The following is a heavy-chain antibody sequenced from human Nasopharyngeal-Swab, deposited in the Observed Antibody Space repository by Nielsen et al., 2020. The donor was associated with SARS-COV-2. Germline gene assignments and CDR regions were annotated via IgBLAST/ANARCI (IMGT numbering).Heavy chain of an antibody. V-gene: IGHV3-15*01. J-gene: IGHJ6*02. Sequence: WIRQPPGKGLEWVGRIKSKTDGGTTDYAAPVKGRFTISRDDSKNTLYLQMNSLKTEDTAVYYCTTAGCSSTSCYYYYYYGMDVWDQGTTVTVSS. CDR2: IKSKTDGGTT. D-gene: IGHD2-2*01. CDR3: TTAGCSSTSCYYYYYYGMDV.